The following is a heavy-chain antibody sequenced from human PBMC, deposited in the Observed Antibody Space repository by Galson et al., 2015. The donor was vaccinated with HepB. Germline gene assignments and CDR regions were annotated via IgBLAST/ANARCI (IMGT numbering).Heavy chain of an antibody. CDR3: AKRSGVNYYDSSGYYHFDY. V-gene: IGHV3-23*01. J-gene: IGHJ4*02. Sequence: SLRLSCAASGFAFDTHAMSWVRQAPGRGLEWISGISGNGDSTFYADSVKGRFTISRDNSKNTLYLQMNSLRADDTAVYYCAKRSGVNYYDSSGYYHFDYWGQGTLVTVS. CDR2: ISGNGDST. CDR1: GFAFDTHA. D-gene: IGHD3-22*01.